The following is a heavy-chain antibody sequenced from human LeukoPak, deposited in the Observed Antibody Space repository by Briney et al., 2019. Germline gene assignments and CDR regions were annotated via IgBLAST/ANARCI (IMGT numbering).Heavy chain of an antibody. D-gene: IGHD4-11*01. CDR1: GGSISSSSYY. V-gene: IGHV4-39*07. Sequence: SETLSLTCTVSGGSISSSSYYWGWIRQPPGKGLEWIGSIYHSGSTYYNPSLKSRVTISVDTSKNQFSLKLSSVTAADTAVYYCARETTVGGRYYYYYMDVWGKGTTVTVSS. CDR3: ARETTVGGRYYYYYMDV. J-gene: IGHJ6*03. CDR2: IYHSGST.